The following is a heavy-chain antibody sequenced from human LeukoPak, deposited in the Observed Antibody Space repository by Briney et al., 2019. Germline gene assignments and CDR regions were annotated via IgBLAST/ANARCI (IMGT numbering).Heavy chain of an antibody. CDR2: MNPNSGNT. V-gene: IGHV1-8*01. CDR1: GYTFTSYD. Sequence: ASVKVSCKASGYTFTSYDINWVRQATGQGLEWMGWMNPNSGNTGYAQKFQGRVTMTRNTSISTAYMELSSLRSEDTAVYYCERGSSDTAMATHWGQGTLVTVSS. D-gene: IGHD5-18*01. CDR3: ERGSSDTAMATH. J-gene: IGHJ4*02.